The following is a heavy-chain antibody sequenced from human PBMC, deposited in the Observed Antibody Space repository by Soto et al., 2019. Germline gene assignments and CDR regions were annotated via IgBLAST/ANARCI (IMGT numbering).Heavy chain of an antibody. D-gene: IGHD6-6*01. CDR2: INHSGST. J-gene: IGHJ6*02. V-gene: IGHV4-34*01. CDR1: GGSFSGYY. Sequence: SETLSLTCAVYGGSFSGYYWSWIRQPPGKGLEWIGEINHSGSTNYNPSLKSRVTISVDTSKNQFSLKLSSVTAADTAVYYCARTRIAARPLHYYGMDVWGQGTTVTVSS. CDR3: ARTRIAARPLHYYGMDV.